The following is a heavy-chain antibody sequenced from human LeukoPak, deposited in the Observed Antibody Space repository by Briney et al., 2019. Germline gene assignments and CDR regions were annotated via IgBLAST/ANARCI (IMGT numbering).Heavy chain of an antibody. CDR3: ARVYSGNYCDY. Sequence: SETLSLTCTVSGGSINSHYWSWIRQPPGKGLEWIGHIYYSGSTNYNPSLKSRVTISVDTSKNQFSLKVSSVTAADTAVYYCARVYSGNYCDYWGQGTLVTVSS. D-gene: IGHD1-26*01. CDR2: IYYSGST. CDR1: GGSINSHY. V-gene: IGHV4-59*11. J-gene: IGHJ4*02.